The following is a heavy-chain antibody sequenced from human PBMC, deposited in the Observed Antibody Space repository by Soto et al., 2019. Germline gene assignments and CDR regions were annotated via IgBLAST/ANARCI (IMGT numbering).Heavy chain of an antibody. Sequence: ASVKVSCKASGYTNTGYYMHWVRQAPGQGLEWMGWINPNSGGTNYAQKFQGWVTMTRDTSISTAYMELSRLRSDDTAVYYCAVVGIAAAGNDAFDIWGQGTMVTVSS. CDR3: AVVGIAAAGNDAFDI. CDR2: INPNSGGT. J-gene: IGHJ3*02. D-gene: IGHD6-13*01. CDR1: GYTNTGYY. V-gene: IGHV1-2*04.